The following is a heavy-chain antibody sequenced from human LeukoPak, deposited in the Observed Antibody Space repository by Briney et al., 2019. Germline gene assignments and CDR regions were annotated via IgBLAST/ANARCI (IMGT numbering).Heavy chain of an antibody. CDR3: ARESTGTTSNWFDP. J-gene: IGHJ5*02. D-gene: IGHD1-7*01. CDR2: IYYSGST. V-gene: IGHV4-59*01. Sequence: SETLSLTCSVSGGSFDSKYWSWIRQPPGKGLEWIGYIYYSGSTNYNPSLRSRVTISVDTSKNQFSLKLSSVTAADTAVYYCARESTGTTSNWFDPWDQGTLVTVSS. CDR1: GGSFDSKY.